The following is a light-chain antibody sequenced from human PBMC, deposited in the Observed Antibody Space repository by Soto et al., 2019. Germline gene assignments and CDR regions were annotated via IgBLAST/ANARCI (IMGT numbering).Light chain of an antibody. V-gene: IGKV3-15*01. CDR1: XXIGXT. CDR2: DTS. CDR3: QRYNNWPLT. Sequence: EIIMTQSPATLSVSPGECXTXXCXASXXIGXTLAWYQHKPGQTHRLLIYDTSTRATGVPARLSGSRSGTEFNLTINSLQSADFAVYSCQRYNNWPLTFGGGTKV. J-gene: IGKJ4*01.